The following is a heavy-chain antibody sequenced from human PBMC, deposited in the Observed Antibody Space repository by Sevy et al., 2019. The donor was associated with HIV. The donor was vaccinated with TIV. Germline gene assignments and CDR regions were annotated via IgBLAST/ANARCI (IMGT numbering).Heavy chain of an antibody. CDR1: GGSISSYY. J-gene: IGHJ3*02. Sequence: LLQLRNTLSLTCTVSGGSISSYYWSWIRQPPGKGLEWIGYIYYSGSTNYNPSLKSRVTISVDTSKNQFSLKLSSVTAADTAVYYCARGKMTDLPRIWGQGTMVTVSS. CDR2: IYYSGST. V-gene: IGHV4-59*01. CDR3: ARGKMTDLPRI. D-gene: IGHD2-21*02.